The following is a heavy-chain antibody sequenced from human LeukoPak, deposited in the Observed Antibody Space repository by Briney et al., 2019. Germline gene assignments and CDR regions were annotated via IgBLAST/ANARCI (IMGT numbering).Heavy chain of an antibody. CDR2: IWYDGSNK. CDR3: ARENYDILTGYYSGSGWFDP. V-gene: IGHV3-33*01. J-gene: IGHJ5*02. CDR1: GFTFSSYS. D-gene: IGHD3-9*01. Sequence: PGGSLRLSCAASGFTFSSYSMHWVRQAPGKGLEWVAVIWYDGSNKYYADSVKGRFTISRDNSKNTLYLQMNSLRAEDTAVYYCARENYDILTGYYSGSGWFDPWGQGTLVTVSS.